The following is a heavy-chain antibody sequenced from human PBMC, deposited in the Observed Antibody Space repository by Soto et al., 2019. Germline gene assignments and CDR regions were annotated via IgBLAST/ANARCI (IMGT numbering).Heavy chain of an antibody. CDR3: ARAYSSSSWFDP. Sequence: EVQLVETGGGLIQPGGSLRLSCAASGFTVSSNYMTWVRQAPGKGLEWVSFIYSGGNTFYADSVKGQFTISRDNSKNTLYLQLNSLRAEDTAVYYCARAYSSSSWFDPWGQGTLVTVSS. V-gene: IGHV3-53*02. CDR1: GFTVSSNY. D-gene: IGHD6-6*01. CDR2: IYSGGNT. J-gene: IGHJ5*02.